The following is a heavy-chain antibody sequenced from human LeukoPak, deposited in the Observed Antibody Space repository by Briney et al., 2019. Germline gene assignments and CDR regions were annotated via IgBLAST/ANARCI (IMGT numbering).Heavy chain of an antibody. D-gene: IGHD2-2*01. Sequence: SETLSLTCTVSGGSISSYYWSWIRQPPGKGLEWIGYIYYSGSTNYNPSLKSRVTISVDTSKNQFSLKLSSVTAADTAVYYCARHESSVVPSSFDYWGQGTLVTVPS. CDR2: IYYSGST. V-gene: IGHV4-59*08. CDR3: ARHESSVVPSSFDY. J-gene: IGHJ4*02. CDR1: GGSISSYY.